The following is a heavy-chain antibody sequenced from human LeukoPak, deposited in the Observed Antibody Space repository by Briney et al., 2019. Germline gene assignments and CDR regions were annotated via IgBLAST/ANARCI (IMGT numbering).Heavy chain of an antibody. Sequence: ASVKVSCKASGYTFTGYYMHWVRQAPGQGLEWMGWINPNSGGTNYAQKFQGRVTMTRDTSISTAYMELSRLRSDDTAVYYCARALVVPAADWFDPWGQGTLVTVSS. CDR1: GYTFTGYY. V-gene: IGHV1-2*02. D-gene: IGHD2-2*01. J-gene: IGHJ5*02. CDR3: ARALVVPAADWFDP. CDR2: INPNSGGT.